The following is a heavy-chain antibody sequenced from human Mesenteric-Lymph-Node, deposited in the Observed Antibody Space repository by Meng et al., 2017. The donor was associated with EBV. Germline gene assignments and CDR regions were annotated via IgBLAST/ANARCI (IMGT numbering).Heavy chain of an antibody. D-gene: IGHD6-13*01. CDR2: ISSSSNYI. CDR3: ARHYASTWFEADPTTAKVPIDF. J-gene: IGHJ4*02. V-gene: IGHV3-21*06. Sequence: EVQLVESGGGLVKPGGSLRLSCAASGYIFSRYSMTWVRQAPGKGLEWVSSISSSSNYIHYADSVKGRFTISRDTAKSSLYLQMNSLRAEDTAVYYCARHYASTWFEADPTTAKVPIDFWGQGILVTVSS. CDR1: GYIFSRYS.